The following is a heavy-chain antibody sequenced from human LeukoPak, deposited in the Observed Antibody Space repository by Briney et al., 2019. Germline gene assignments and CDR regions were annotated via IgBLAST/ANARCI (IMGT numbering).Heavy chain of an antibody. D-gene: IGHD6-6*01. J-gene: IGHJ4*02. CDR2: IYYSGST. CDR1: GGSISSYY. V-gene: IGHV4-59*01. CDR3: ARGSPYSSSFCFDY. Sequence: PSETMSLTCTVSGGSISSYYWSWIRQPPGKGLEWIGYIYYSGSTNYNPSLKSRVTTSVDTSKNQFSLKLSSVTAADTAVYYCARGSPYSSSFCFDYWGQGTLVTVSS.